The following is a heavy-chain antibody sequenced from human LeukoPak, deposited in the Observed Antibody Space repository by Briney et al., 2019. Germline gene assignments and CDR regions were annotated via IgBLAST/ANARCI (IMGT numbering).Heavy chain of an antibody. CDR3: ARDLVGRLGPDWFDP. CDR2: ISGSGGST. D-gene: IGHD2-2*01. Sequence: GGSLRLSCAASGFTFSSYAMSWVRQAPGKGLEWVSAISGSGGSTYYADSVKGRFTISRDNSKNTLYLQMNGLRSEDTAVYYCARDLVGRLGPDWFDPWGQGTLVTVSS. CDR1: GFTFSSYA. V-gene: IGHV3-23*01. J-gene: IGHJ5*02.